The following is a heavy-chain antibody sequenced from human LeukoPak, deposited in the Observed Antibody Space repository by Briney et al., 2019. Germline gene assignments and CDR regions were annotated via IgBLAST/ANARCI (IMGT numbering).Heavy chain of an antibody. J-gene: IGHJ4*02. CDR3: ARSTVTTSPIDS. D-gene: IGHD4-17*01. V-gene: IGHV1-18*04. Sequence: GASVKVSCKASGYTFTGYYMHWVRQAPGQGLEWMGWISTYNGNTNYAQKLQGRVTMTTDTSTSTAYMELRSLRSDDTAVYYCARSTVTTSPIDSWGQGTLVTVSS. CDR1: GYTFTGYY. CDR2: ISTYNGNT.